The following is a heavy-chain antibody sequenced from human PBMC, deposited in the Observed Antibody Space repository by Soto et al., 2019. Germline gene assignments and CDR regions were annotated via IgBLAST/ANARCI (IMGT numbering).Heavy chain of an antibody. J-gene: IGHJ4*02. CDR3: ASGRYDASGYFDY. Sequence: ASVKVSCKASGGTFSSYAISWVRQAPGQALEWMGWITPFNGNTKYAQKFQDRVTFTGDTSLNTAYMELSSLRSDDTAMFYCASGRYDASGYFDYWGQGTLVTVSS. CDR1: GGTFSSYA. V-gene: IGHV1-45*02. D-gene: IGHD3-22*01. CDR2: ITPFNGNT.